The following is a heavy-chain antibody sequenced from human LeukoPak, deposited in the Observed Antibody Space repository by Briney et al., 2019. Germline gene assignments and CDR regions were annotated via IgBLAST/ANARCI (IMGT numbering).Heavy chain of an antibody. D-gene: IGHD2-2*01. CDR2: IYWNDDK. V-gene: IGHV2-5*01. CDR1: GFSLSTSGVG. Sequence: MESGPTLVKPTQTLTLTCTFSGFSLSTSGVGVGWIRQPPGKALEWLALIYWNDDKRYSPSLKSRLTITKDTSKNQVVLTMTNMDPVDSATYYCAHRVHCSSTSCYERQYAFDIWGQGTMVTVSS. J-gene: IGHJ3*02. CDR3: AHRVHCSSTSCYERQYAFDI.